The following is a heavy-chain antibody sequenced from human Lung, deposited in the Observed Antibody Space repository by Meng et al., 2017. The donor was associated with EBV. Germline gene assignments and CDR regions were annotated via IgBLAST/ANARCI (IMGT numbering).Heavy chain of an antibody. CDR3: ARDPTGGEDHQRV. CDR1: GGSISSSNW. Sequence: QLQLQGSGPGLVRPLETLSLTCTVSGGSISSSNWWSWVRQPPGKGLEWIGKIYHSGITIYNPSLKSRVTMSVDNSKNQFSLKLNSMTAADTAVYYCARDPTGGEDHQRVWGQGTLVTVSS. V-gene: IGHV4-4*02. CDR2: IYHSGIT. J-gene: IGHJ4*02. D-gene: IGHD1-14*01.